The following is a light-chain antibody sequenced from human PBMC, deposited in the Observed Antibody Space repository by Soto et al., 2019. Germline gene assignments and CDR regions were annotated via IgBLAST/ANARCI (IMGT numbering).Light chain of an antibody. CDR3: SSYTSSSTHVV. CDR1: SSDVGGYNY. V-gene: IGLV2-14*01. Sequence: QSALTQPASVSGSLGQSITISCTGTSSDVGGYNYVSWYQQHPGKAPKLMIYEVSNRPSGVSNRFSGSKSGNTASLTISGLQAEDEADYYCSSYTSSSTHVVFGGGTMLTVL. J-gene: IGLJ2*01. CDR2: EVS.